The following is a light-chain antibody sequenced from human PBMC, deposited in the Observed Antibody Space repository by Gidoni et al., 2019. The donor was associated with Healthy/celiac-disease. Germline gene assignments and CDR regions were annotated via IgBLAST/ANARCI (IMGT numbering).Light chain of an antibody. V-gene: IGKV3-15*01. CDR3: QQYNNWLIT. CDR1: QSVNSN. J-gene: IGKJ5*01. Sequence: SLSCRASQSVNSNLAWYQQKPGQAPRLLIYGASTRATGIPARFSGSGSGTEFTLTISSLQSEDFEVYYCQQYNNWLITFGQGTRLEIK. CDR2: GAS.